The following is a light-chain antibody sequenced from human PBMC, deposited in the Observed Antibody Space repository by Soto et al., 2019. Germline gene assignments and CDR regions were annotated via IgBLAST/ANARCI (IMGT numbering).Light chain of an antibody. V-gene: IGKV1-33*01. Sequence: DIQMTQSPSSLSASVGDRVTITCQASQDIATYLNWFQQKPGKAPKLLIYDASNLETGVPSRFSGSSSGTQFTFTINSLQPEDVATYYCQQYNTWPLTLGGGTKVDIK. CDR2: DAS. J-gene: IGKJ4*01. CDR3: QQYNTWPLT. CDR1: QDIATY.